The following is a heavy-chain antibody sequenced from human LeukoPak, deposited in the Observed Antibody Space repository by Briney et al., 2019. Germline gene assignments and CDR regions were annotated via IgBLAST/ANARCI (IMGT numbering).Heavy chain of an antibody. D-gene: IGHD3-16*02. V-gene: IGHV1-69*13. J-gene: IGHJ4*02. CDR3: ARHITFGGVIVEYYFDY. CDR1: GGTFSSYA. CDR2: IIPIFGTA. Sequence: ASVTVSCKASGGTFSSYAISWVRQAPGQGLEWMGGIIPIFGTANYAQKFQGRVTITADESTSTAYMELSSLRSEDTAVYYCARHITFGGVIVEYYFDYWGQGTLVTVSS.